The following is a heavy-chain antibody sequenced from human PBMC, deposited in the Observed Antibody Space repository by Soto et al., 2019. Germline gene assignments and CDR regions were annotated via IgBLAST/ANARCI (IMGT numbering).Heavy chain of an antibody. CDR2: IYYSGST. CDR1: GGSISSYY. Sequence: SETLSLTCTVSGGSISSYYWSWIRQPPGKGLEWIGYIYYSGSTNYNPSLKSRVTISVDTSKNQFSLKLSSVTAADTAVYYCARGDWFGNWLDPWGRGTLVTVSS. D-gene: IGHD3-9*01. V-gene: IGHV4-59*01. J-gene: IGHJ5*02. CDR3: ARGDWFGNWLDP.